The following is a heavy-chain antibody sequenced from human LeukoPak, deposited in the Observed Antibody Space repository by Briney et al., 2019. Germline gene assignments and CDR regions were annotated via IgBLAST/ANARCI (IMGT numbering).Heavy chain of an antibody. D-gene: IGHD4-11*01. CDR1: GYTFTSYY. Sequence: VSVKVSCKASGYTFTSYYMHWVRQAPGQGLEWMGIINPSGGSTSYAQKFQGRVTMARDMSTSTVYMELSSLRSEDTAVYYCARDRSNYGWFDPWGQGTLVTVSS. J-gene: IGHJ5*02. CDR2: INPSGGST. CDR3: ARDRSNYGWFDP. V-gene: IGHV1-46*01.